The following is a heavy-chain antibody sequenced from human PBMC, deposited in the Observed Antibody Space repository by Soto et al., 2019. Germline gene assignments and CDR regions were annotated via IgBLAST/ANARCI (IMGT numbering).Heavy chain of an antibody. CDR1: GVNLRSYA. J-gene: IGHJ4*02. CDR2: ISIDGTNK. D-gene: IGHD3-10*01. Sequence: GGLLRLSCADSGVNLRSYAVHWVRQAPGKGLEWAAVISIDGTNKYYVDSVKGRFTISRDNSRNTLYLQMNSLRHEDAAVYYCARSRSGAVAASFDFWGQGTLVTVSS. CDR3: ARSRSGAVAASFDF. V-gene: IGHV3-30*04.